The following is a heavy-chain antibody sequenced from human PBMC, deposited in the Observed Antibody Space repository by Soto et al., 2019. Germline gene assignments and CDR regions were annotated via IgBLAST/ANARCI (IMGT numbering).Heavy chain of an antibody. J-gene: IGHJ4*02. D-gene: IGHD1-1*01. CDR1: GFSFSSYT. V-gene: IGHV3-21*01. CDR3: VRGDDRVD. CDR2: ISKSSSLT. Sequence: GGSLRLSCVGSGFSFSSYTMTWGRQAPGMGLEYLASISKSSSLTFYADSVRGRFIISRDNARDSLFLQMYSLRAEDTAVYYCVRGDDRVDWGQGTLVTVSS.